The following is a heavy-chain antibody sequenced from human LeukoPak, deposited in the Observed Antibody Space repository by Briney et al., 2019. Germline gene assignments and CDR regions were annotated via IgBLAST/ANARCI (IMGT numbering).Heavy chain of an antibody. CDR3: ARVGYGSGSWGWFDP. V-gene: IGHV4-59*01. J-gene: IGHJ5*02. Sequence: SETLSLTCTVSGGSISGFFWTWIRQSPGKGPEYIGYIYYSGTTDYNPTLKSRVSMSVDTSKNQFFLNLTSVTAADKAIYYCARVGYGSGSWGWFDPWGQGTLVTVSS. CDR1: GGSISGFF. D-gene: IGHD3-10*01. CDR2: IYYSGTT.